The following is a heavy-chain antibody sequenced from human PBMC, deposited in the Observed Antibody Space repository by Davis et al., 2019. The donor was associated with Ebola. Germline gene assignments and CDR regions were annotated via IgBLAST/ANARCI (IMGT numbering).Heavy chain of an antibody. V-gene: IGHV3-11*01. D-gene: IGHD4-11*01. Sequence: PGGSLRLSCAASGFTVRDYYISWIRQAPGKGLEWVSYISSSGQIIHYAASVRGRFTISRDNAKNSVYLQLNSLRVEDTAIYYCTRGALDYKFDYWGQGTLVAVSS. CDR1: GFTVRDYY. J-gene: IGHJ4*02. CDR3: TRGALDYKFDY. CDR2: ISSSGQII.